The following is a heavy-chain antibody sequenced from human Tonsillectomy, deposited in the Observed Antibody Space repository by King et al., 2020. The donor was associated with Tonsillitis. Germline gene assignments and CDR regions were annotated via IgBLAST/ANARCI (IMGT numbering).Heavy chain of an antibody. V-gene: IGHV5-51*01. J-gene: IGHJ3*02. D-gene: IGHD1-26*01. Sequence: QLVQSGAEVKKPGESLKISCQGSGYNFPTFWIGWVRQKSGKGLEWMGIIYPRDSDTKYSPSFQGQVTISADKSIDTAYLQWNSLTVSDTAVYFCARMGMGGPQGRVFDIWGQGTKVTVSS. CDR3: ARMGMGGPQGRVFDI. CDR2: IYPRDSDT. CDR1: GYNFPTFW.